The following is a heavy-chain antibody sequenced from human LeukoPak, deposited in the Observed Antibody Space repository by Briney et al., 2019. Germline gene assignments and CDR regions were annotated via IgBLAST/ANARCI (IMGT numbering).Heavy chain of an antibody. CDR2: ISGSGGST. J-gene: IGHJ4*02. V-gene: IGHV3-23*01. D-gene: IGHD3-22*01. CDR3: AKDAPYYYDSSGYYY. Sequence: GGSLRLSCAASGFTFSSYSMNWVRQAPGKGLEWVSAISGSGGSTYYADSVKGRFTISRDNSKNTLYLRMNSLRAEDTAVYYCAKDAPYYYDSSGYYYWGQGTLVTVSS. CDR1: GFTFSSYS.